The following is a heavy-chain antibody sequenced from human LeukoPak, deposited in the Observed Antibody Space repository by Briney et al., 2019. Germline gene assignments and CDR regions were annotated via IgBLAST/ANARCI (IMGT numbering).Heavy chain of an antibody. V-gene: IGHV4-30-4*08. CDR3: ARDPSSSWYNNWFDP. J-gene: IGHJ5*02. CDR1: GGSISSGDYY. Sequence: SQTLSLTCTVSGGSISSGDYYWHWIRQPPGKGLEWIGYIYYSGSTYYNPSLKSRVTISVDTSKSQFSLKLSSVTAADTAVYYCARDPSSSWYNNWFDPWGQGTLVTVSS. D-gene: IGHD6-13*01. CDR2: IYYSGST.